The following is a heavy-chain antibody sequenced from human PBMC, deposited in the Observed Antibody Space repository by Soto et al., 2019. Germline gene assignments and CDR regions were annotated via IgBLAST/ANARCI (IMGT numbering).Heavy chain of an antibody. V-gene: IGHV1-8*01. J-gene: IGHJ5*02. CDR3: ASVRDYYGSGSKTNWFVP. CDR1: GYTFTSYD. CDR2: MNPNSGNT. Sequence: QVQLVQSGAEVKKPGASVKVSCKASGYTFTSYDINWVRQATGQGLEWMGWMNPNSGNTGYAQKFQGRVTMTRNTSISTGYMELSSLRSEDTAVYYCASVRDYYGSGSKTNWFVPWGQGTLVTVSS. D-gene: IGHD3-10*01.